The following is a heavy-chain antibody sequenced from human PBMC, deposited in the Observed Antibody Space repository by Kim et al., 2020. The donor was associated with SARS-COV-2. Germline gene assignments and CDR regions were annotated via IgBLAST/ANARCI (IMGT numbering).Heavy chain of an antibody. V-gene: IGHV4-59*01. D-gene: IGHD3-10*01. CDR1: GGSISSYN. CDR3: ARGGGSQSSHWYAFDI. CDR2: IYHSGTT. J-gene: IGHJ3*02. Sequence: SETLSLTCSVSGGSISSYNWIWIRQPPGKGLEWIAYIYHSGTTNYNPSLKRRVTITLDTSKNQFSLRLSSGTAADTAADYCARGGGSQSSHWYAFDIGG.